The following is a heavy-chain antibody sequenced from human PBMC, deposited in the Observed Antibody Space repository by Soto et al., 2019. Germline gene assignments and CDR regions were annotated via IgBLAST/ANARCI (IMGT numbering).Heavy chain of an antibody. V-gene: IGHV3-7*03. CDR1: GFSFRNYW. CDR3: ARGTPTPGIDY. D-gene: IGHD1-26*01. Sequence: EVQLVESGGALVQPGGSLRLACEASGFSFRNYWMNWVRQAPGKGLEWVVNISQDGNEKHYVDSVKGRFTVSRDNAKNSLYLQMDSLRAEDTAVYFCARGTPTPGIDYWGQGTLVTVSS. J-gene: IGHJ4*02. CDR2: ISQDGNEK.